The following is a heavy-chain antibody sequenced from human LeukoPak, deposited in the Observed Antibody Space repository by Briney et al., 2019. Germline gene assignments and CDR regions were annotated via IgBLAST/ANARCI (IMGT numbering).Heavy chain of an antibody. J-gene: IGHJ4*02. Sequence: GGSLRLSCAASGFTVISNYMSWVRQAPGKGPEWVGRIKSRSDGGTIEYAAPVKGRFSISRDDSKNTLYLQINSLNTEDTAVYYCADLGDYGVGWGQGTLVTVSS. CDR3: ADLGDYGVG. CDR2: IKSRSDGGTI. D-gene: IGHD4-17*01. V-gene: IGHV3-15*01. CDR1: GFTVISNY.